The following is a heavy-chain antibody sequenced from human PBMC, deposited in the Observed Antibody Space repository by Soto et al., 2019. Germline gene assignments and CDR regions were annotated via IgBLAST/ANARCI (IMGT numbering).Heavy chain of an antibody. D-gene: IGHD3-22*01. CDR2: LSGSGVST. J-gene: IGHJ6*02. CDR3: AKRGGSKAYYVTSGYYLYYYYAMDV. V-gene: IGHV3-23*01. CDR1: GFTFSSYA. Sequence: EVQLLESGGGLVQPGGSLRLSCAASGFTFSSYAMTWVRQAPGKGLEWVSALSGSGVSTYYADSVKGRFTISRDNSKNPLYLQMNSLRAEDTAVSYCAKRGGSKAYYVTSGYYLYYYYAMDVWGQGTTVTVSS.